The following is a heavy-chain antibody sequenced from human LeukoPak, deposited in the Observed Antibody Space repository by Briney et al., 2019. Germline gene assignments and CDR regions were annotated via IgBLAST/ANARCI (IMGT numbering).Heavy chain of an antibody. CDR2: ISGGGGDT. CDR1: GFIFNINA. J-gene: IGHJ4*02. D-gene: IGHD3-10*02. Sequence: SAGSLRLSCAASGFIFNINAMSWVRQPPGKGLEWVSGISGGGGDTYYPYSVKGRFTISRDNSKTAVYLQMSSLRAEGTAVYYCARFRCSGSHTLYSFDYWGQGSLVTVSS. CDR3: ARFRCSGSHTLYSFDY. V-gene: IGHV3-23*01.